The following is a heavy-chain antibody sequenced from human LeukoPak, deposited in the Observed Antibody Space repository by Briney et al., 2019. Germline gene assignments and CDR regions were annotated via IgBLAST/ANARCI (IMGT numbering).Heavy chain of an antibody. V-gene: IGHV3-7*01. CDR1: GFIFSNNW. D-gene: IGHD2-2*01. J-gene: IGHJ4*02. Sequence: GGSLRLSCAASGFIFSNNWMTWVRQAPGKGLEWVASVKKDASEKSYVDSVKGRFTISRDNAKNSLYLQMNSLRAEDTAVYYCAKDLDIVVVPAAMGYWGQGTLVTVSS. CDR2: VKKDASEK. CDR3: AKDLDIVVVPAAMGY.